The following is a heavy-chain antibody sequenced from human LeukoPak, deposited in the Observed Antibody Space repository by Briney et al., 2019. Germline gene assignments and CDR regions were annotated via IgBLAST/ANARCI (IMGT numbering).Heavy chain of an antibody. CDR3: ARGGKYYDSSGSRIDY. Sequence: GESLKISCTGSGYSFTSYWIGWVREMAGGGLGWLGIIYHGDCDTRYRPSFQRMITITADNTISTPSQQRSRRKASDTAMYYCARGGKYYDSSGSRIDYLGQGTLVTVSS. CDR1: GYSFTSYW. CDR2: IYHGDCDT. J-gene: IGHJ4*02. D-gene: IGHD3-22*01. V-gene: IGHV5-51*01.